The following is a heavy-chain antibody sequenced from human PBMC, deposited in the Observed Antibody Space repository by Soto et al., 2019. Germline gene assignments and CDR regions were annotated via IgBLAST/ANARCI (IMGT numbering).Heavy chain of an antibody. CDR3: ARGVGRHYYYLDV. D-gene: IGHD3-10*01. Sequence: QVHLVQPGAEVKKPGALVKVSCKASGYTFTTYDINWVRQAPGQGLEWMGRMTPSSGDTDYGLIFQGRVTLTTNSSISTAYMELSGLTSGDTAVYYCARGVGRHYYYLDVWGTGTTVTVSS. J-gene: IGHJ6*03. CDR1: GYTFTTYD. CDR2: MTPSSGDT. V-gene: IGHV1-8*01.